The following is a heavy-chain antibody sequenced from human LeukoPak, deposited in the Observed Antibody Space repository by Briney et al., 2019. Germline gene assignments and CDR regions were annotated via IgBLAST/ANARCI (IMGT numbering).Heavy chain of an antibody. V-gene: IGHV4-39*01. CDR2: IYYSGST. D-gene: IGHD6-19*01. CDR3: ARGYSSGWADY. Sequence: SGTLSLTCTVPGGSISSSSYYWGWIRQPPGKGLEWIGSIYYSGSTYYNPSLKSRVTISVDTSKNQFSLMLSSVTAADTAVYYCARGYSSGWADYCGQGTLVTVSS. CDR1: GGSISSSSYY. J-gene: IGHJ4*02.